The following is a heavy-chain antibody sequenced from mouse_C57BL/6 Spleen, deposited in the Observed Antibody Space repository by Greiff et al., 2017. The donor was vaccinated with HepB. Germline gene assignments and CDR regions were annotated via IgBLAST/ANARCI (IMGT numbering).Heavy chain of an antibody. J-gene: IGHJ2*01. CDR2: INPSSGYT. CDR3: ASAEYYGSSLDY. CDR1: GYTFTSYW. D-gene: IGHD1-1*01. Sequence: VQLQQSGADLAKPGASVKLSCKASGYTFTSYWMHWVKQRPGQGLEWIGYINPSSGYTKYTQKFKDKATLTADKSSSTSYMQLSSLTYEDYAVYYCASAEYYGSSLDYWGQGTTLTVSS. V-gene: IGHV1-7*01.